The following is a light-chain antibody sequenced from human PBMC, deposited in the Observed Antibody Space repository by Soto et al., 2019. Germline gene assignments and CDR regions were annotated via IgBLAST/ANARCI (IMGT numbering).Light chain of an antibody. V-gene: IGKV3-15*01. CDR2: GAS. J-gene: IGKJ2*01. CDR1: QSVASN. CDR3: QQYHNWPPQYT. Sequence: EIVMTQSPASLSVSPGDGATLSCRASQSVASNVACYQQKPGQGPRLLIHGASTSSAGVPARFSGSGSGTDFTLTISSLQSEDFAVFYCQQYHNWPPQYTFGQGTKLQIK.